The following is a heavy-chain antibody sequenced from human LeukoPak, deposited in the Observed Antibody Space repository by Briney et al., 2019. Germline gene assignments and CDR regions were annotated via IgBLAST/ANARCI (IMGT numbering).Heavy chain of an antibody. Sequence: GGSLRLSCAASGFTFSSYGMHWVRQAPGKGLEWVAFIRYDGSNKYYADSVKGRFTISRDNSKNTLYLQMNSLRAEDTAVYYFAKEVAAKFDYWGQGTLVTVSS. V-gene: IGHV3-30*02. J-gene: IGHJ4*02. CDR2: IRYDGSNK. D-gene: IGHD6-13*01. CDR1: GFTFSSYG. CDR3: AKEVAAKFDY.